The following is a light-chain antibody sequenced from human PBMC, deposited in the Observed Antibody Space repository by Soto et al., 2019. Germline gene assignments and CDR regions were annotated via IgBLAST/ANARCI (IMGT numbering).Light chain of an antibody. CDR1: QGIRHD. Sequence: MTQSPSSLSASVGDRVTITCRASQGIRHDLAWYQQKPGQSPRLLIYRASTRATDIPARFSGSGSGTEFTLTISSLQSEDFAVYYCHQYNNWPPSFGGGTKVDIK. V-gene: IGKV3-15*01. CDR3: HQYNNWPPS. CDR2: RAS. J-gene: IGKJ4*01.